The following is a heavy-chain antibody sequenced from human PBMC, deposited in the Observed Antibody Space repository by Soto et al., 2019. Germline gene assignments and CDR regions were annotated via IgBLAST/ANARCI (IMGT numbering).Heavy chain of an antibody. CDR3: AAEEAVAGLYGMDV. J-gene: IGHJ6*02. V-gene: IGHV1-58*01. CDR2: IVVGSGNT. CDR1: GFTFTSSA. D-gene: IGHD6-19*01. Sequence: SVKVSCKASGFTFTSSAVQWVRQSRGQRLEWIGWIVVGSGNTNYAQKFQERVTITRDMSTSTAYMELSSLRSEDTAVYYCAAEEAVAGLYGMDVWGQGTTVTVSS.